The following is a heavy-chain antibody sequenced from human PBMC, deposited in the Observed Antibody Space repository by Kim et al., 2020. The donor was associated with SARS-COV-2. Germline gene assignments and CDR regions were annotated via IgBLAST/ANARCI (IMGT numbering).Heavy chain of an antibody. D-gene: IGHD4-17*01. CDR3: ARDLGATVSFDY. J-gene: IGHJ4*02. CDR1: GYTFTSYA. CDR2: INAGNGNT. Sequence: ASVKVSCKASGYTFTSYAMHWVRQAPGQRLEWMGWINAGNGNTKYSQKFQGRVTITRDTSASTAYMELSSLRSEDTAVYYCARDLGATVSFDYWGQGTLVTVSS. V-gene: IGHV1-3*01.